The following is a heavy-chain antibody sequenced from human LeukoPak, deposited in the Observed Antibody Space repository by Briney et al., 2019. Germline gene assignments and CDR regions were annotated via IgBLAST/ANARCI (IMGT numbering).Heavy chain of an antibody. Sequence: SETLSLTCTVSGGAITSSSYYWGWNRQPPGKGLEWIGNIYYSGSTYYNPSLKSRVTMSVDTSKNQYSLKLSSVTAADTAVYYCARRNYYDSSAYYGLWGQGTLVTVSS. D-gene: IGHD3-22*01. CDR3: ARRNYYDSSAYYGL. CDR2: IYYSGST. V-gene: IGHV4-39*01. CDR1: GGAITSSSYY. J-gene: IGHJ4*02.